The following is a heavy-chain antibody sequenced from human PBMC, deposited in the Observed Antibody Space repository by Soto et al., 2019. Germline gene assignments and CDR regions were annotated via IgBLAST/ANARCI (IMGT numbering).Heavy chain of an antibody. V-gene: IGHV3-23*01. CDR2: ISGSGGST. CDR3: AKGAYYYDSSGYIDTDY. D-gene: IGHD3-22*01. CDR1: GFTFSSYA. J-gene: IGHJ4*02. Sequence: GGSLRLSCAASGFTFSSYAMSWVRQAPGKGLEWVSAISGSGGSTYYADSVKGRFTISRDNSKNTLYLQMNSLRAEDTAVYYCAKGAYYYDSSGYIDTDYWGQGTLVTVSS.